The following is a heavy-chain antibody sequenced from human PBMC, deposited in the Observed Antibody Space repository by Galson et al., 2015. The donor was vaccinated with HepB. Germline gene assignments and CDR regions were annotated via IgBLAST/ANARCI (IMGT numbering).Heavy chain of an antibody. CDR2: IDPSDSYT. CDR3: ARSPYCSSTSCYKPFDY. CDR1: GYSFTSYW. J-gene: IGHJ4*02. Sequence: QSGAEVKKPGESLRISCKGSGYSFTSYWISWVRQMPGKGLEWMGRIDPSDSYTNYSPSFQGHVTISADKSISTAYLQWSSLKASDTAMYYCARSPYCSSTSCYKPFDYWGQGTLVTVSS. D-gene: IGHD2-2*02. V-gene: IGHV5-10-1*01.